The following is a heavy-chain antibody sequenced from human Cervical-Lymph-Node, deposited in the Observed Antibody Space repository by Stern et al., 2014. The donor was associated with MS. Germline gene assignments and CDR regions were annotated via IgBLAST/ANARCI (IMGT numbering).Heavy chain of an antibody. Sequence: QLQLQESGPGLVKPSETVSLTCTVSGGSLTSKYWNWIRQPPGTGLEWIWYIYSDGNTNYNPSLKKRFTISLDTSTNQFSLSLTSVTAADTAVYYCARVTGRGTRQNWFDSWGQGTLLTVSS. CDR2: IYSDGNT. J-gene: IGHJ5*01. CDR1: GGSLTSKY. D-gene: IGHD1-26*01. V-gene: IGHV4-59*01. CDR3: ARVTGRGTRQNWFDS.